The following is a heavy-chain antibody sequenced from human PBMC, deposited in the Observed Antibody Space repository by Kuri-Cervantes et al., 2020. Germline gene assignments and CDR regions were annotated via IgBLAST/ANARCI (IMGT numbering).Heavy chain of an antibody. Sequence: GGSLRLSCAASGFTFDDYAMHWVRQAPGKGLEWVSLISWDGGSTYYADSVKGRFTISRDNAKNSLYLQLNSLRPEDTALYSCAKDSRVDSSSWFEYLDLWGRGTLVTVSS. CDR3: AKDSRVDSSSWFEYLDL. D-gene: IGHD6-13*01. CDR2: ISWDGGST. V-gene: IGHV3-43*01. CDR1: GFTFDDYA. J-gene: IGHJ2*01.